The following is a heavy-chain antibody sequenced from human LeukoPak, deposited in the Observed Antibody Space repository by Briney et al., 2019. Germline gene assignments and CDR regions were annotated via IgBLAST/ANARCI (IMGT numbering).Heavy chain of an antibody. V-gene: IGHV6-1*01. CDR2: TYYKSKWSS. CDR1: GDSVSSNNAV. D-gene: IGHD5-18*01. J-gene: IGHJ1*01. Sequence: SQTLSLTCAISGDSVSSNNAVWHWIRQSPSRGLEWLGRTYYKSKWSSNYAVSVKSRITITPDTSKNRFSVQLNSVTPDDTAVYYCSRSPDTALVNWGQGTLVTVSS. CDR3: SRSPDTALVN.